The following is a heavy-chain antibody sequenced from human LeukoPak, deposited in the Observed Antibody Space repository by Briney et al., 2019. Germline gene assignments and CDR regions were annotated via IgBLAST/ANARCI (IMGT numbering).Heavy chain of an antibody. V-gene: IGHV3-74*01. Sequence: GGSLRLSCAASGFTFTSYWMNWVCQPPGKGLVWVSRLISDGSITSYADSVKGRFTISRDNAKNTLYLQLNSLRAEDTGVYYCARGWGDGMDVWGQGTTVTVSS. CDR1: GFTFTSYW. CDR2: LISDGSIT. D-gene: IGHD3-16*01. J-gene: IGHJ6*02. CDR3: ARGWGDGMDV.